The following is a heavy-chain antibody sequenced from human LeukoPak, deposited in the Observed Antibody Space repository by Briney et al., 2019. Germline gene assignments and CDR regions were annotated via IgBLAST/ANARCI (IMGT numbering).Heavy chain of an antibody. CDR2: ISDSGGST. CDR1: GFTFSSYW. Sequence: GGSLRPSCAASGFTFSSYWMHWVRQAPGKGLEWVSAISDSGGSTSYADSVKGRFTISRDNSKNTLYLQMTSLRAEDTAVYYCAKGPASYAFDIWGQGTMVTVSS. D-gene: IGHD3-10*01. V-gene: IGHV3-23*01. J-gene: IGHJ3*02. CDR3: AKGPASYAFDI.